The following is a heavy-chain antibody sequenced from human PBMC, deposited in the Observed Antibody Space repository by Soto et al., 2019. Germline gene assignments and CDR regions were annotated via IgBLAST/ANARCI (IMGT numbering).Heavy chain of an antibody. CDR1: GYTLTELS. V-gene: IGHV1-24*01. D-gene: IGHD4-17*01. J-gene: IGHJ4*02. CDR2: FDPEDGET. CDR3: ATRDNYGDLNKPFDY. Sequence: ASVKVSCKVSGYTLTELSMHWVRQAPGKGLEWMGGFDPEDGETIYAQKFQGRVTMTEDTSTDTAYMELSSLRSEDTAVYYCATRDNYGDLNKPFDYWGQGTLVTVSS.